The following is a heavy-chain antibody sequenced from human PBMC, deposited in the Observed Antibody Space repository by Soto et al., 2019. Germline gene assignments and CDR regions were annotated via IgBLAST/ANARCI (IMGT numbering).Heavy chain of an antibody. CDR2: ISGSGGTT. CDR3: AKAPRWTGTSRY. Sequence: SGGSLRLSCVASGFTFSSYAMSWVRQAPGKGLEWVSAISGSGGTTYYADSVRDRFSISRDNSKNTLYLQMNSLRAEDTAVYYCAKAPRWTGTSRYWGQGTLVTVSS. V-gene: IGHV3-23*01. J-gene: IGHJ4*02. CDR1: GFTFSSYA. D-gene: IGHD1-7*01.